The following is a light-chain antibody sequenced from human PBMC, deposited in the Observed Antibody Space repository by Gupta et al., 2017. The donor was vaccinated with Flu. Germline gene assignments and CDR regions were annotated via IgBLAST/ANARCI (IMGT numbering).Light chain of an antibody. V-gene: IGLV2-11*01. J-gene: IGLJ1*01. Sequence: QSALTHPLSGSASPGQSGTISCTATSSHVGGYNYVSWYQQRPAKSPKLMIYDVSKRPSRVPDRFSGSKSGNTASLTISGLQAEDEADYYCCSYAGSYTYVFGTGTKVTVL. CDR1: SSHVGGYNY. CDR3: CSYAGSYTYV. CDR2: DVS.